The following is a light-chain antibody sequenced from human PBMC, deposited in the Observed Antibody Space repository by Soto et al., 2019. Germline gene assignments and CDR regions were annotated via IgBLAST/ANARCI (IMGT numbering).Light chain of an antibody. J-gene: IGLJ1*01. CDR3: AAWDDSLNGYV. Sequence: QPVLTQSPSASGTPGQRVTISCSGGSSNIGSNTVNWYQQLPGTAPKLLIYNNNQRPSGVPDRFSGSRSGTSASLAISGLQSGDEADYYCAAWDDSLNGYVFGIGTKLTVL. CDR2: NNN. CDR1: SSNIGSNT. V-gene: IGLV1-44*01.